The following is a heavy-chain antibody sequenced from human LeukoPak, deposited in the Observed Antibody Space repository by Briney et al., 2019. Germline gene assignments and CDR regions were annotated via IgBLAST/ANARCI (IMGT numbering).Heavy chain of an antibody. CDR3: ARKYYDSSAYTPDAFDI. J-gene: IGHJ3*02. D-gene: IGHD3-22*01. CDR1: GYIFSNYD. Sequence: GASVKVSCKASGYIFSNYDINWVRQAPGHGLEWMGRIIPIFGIANYAQKFQGRVTITADKSTSTAYMELSSLRSEDTAVYYCARKYYDSSAYTPDAFDIWGQGTMVTVSS. CDR2: IIPIFGIA. V-gene: IGHV1-69*04.